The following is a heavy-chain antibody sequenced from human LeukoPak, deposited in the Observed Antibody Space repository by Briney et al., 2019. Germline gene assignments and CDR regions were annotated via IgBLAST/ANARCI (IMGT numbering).Heavy chain of an antibody. CDR1: GFTFSSYA. D-gene: IGHD3-9*01. Sequence: PGGSLRLSCAASGFTFSSYAMPWVRQAPGKGLEWVAVISYDGSNEYYADSVKGRFTISRDNSKNTLSLQMNSLRSEDTAVYYCARDPIPRLRYFDRLLGYFDYWGQGTLVTVSS. CDR3: ARDPIPRLRYFDRLLGYFDY. J-gene: IGHJ4*02. V-gene: IGHV3-30-3*01. CDR2: ISYDGSNE.